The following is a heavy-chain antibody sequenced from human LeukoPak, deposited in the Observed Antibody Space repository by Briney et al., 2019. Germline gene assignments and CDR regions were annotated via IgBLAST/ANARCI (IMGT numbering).Heavy chain of an antibody. J-gene: IGHJ3*01. CDR3: VRDLDWGAFDV. Sequence: PGGSLRLSCAASGFPFSSHGMNWVRPAPGKGLEWCSGISPSGDITYYADSVMGRFTISRDNRKSTVSLQMNSLRPEDTALYYCVRDLDWGAFDVWGQGTMVTVSS. CDR1: GFPFSSHG. V-gene: IGHV3-23*01. CDR2: ISPSGDIT. D-gene: IGHD3/OR15-3a*01.